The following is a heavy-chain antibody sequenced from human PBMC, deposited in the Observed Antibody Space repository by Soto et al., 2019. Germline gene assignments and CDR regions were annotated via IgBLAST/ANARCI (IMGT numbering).Heavy chain of an antibody. D-gene: IGHD6-13*01. CDR3: ARDGSSSWYYYYGMDV. J-gene: IGHJ6*02. CDR1: GGSISSGDYY. CDR2: IYYSGST. Sequence: SETLSLTCTVSGGSISSGDYYWSWIRQPPGKGLEWIGYIYYSGSTYYNPSLKSRVTISVDTSKNQFSLKLSSVTAADTAVYYCARDGSSSWYYYYGMDVWGQGTTVTVSS. V-gene: IGHV4-30-4*01.